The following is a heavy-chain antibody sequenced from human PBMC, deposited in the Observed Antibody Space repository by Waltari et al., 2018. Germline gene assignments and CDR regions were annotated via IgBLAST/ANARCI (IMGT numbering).Heavy chain of an antibody. CDR1: GYAFTSYY. CDR3: ARSYQSGSYSDY. D-gene: IGHD1-26*01. V-gene: IGHV1-2*02. J-gene: IGHJ4*02. CDR2: IHPKSGGA. Sequence: QVQLVQSGAEVKKPGASVKVSCKTSGYAFTSYYMHWVRQAPGQGLEWMGRIHPKSGGANYEQKYQGRITMTRDTSISTVYMELSRLISNDTAVYYCARSYQSGSYSDYWGQGTPVTVSS.